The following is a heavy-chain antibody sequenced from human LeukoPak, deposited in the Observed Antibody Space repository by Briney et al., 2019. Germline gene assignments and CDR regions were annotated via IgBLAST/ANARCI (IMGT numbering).Heavy chain of an antibody. V-gene: IGHV5-51*01. Sequence: GESLKISCKGSGYSFTSYWIGWVRQMPGKGLEWMGIIYPGDSDTRYSPSFQGQVTISADKSISTAYLQWSSLKASDTAMYYCARSSPEGDILTGYPDYWGQGTLVTVSS. CDR3: ARSSPEGDILTGYPDY. CDR1: GYSFTSYW. D-gene: IGHD3-9*01. J-gene: IGHJ4*02. CDR2: IYPGDSDT.